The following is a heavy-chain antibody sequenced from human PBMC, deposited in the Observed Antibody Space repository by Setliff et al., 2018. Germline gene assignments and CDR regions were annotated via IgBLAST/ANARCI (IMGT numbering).Heavy chain of an antibody. J-gene: IGHJ4*02. CDR2: VTIYDGNT. V-gene: IGHV1-18*01. D-gene: IGHD3-10*01. Sequence: ASVKVSCKASGYTFSNYGVTWVRQAPGQGLEWMGWVTIYDGNTKYAQNLQGRLTLTTDISTSTAYMELGSLTTDDTAVYYCARVESMVRGKNILRHFDYWGQGIQVTVSS. CDR3: ARVESMVRGKNILRHFDY. CDR1: GYTFSNYG.